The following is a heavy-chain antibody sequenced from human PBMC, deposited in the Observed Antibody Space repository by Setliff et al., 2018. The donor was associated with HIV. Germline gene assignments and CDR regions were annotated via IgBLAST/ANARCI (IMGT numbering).Heavy chain of an antibody. V-gene: IGHV1-18*01. CDR3: ARDLDSSGYGDAFDI. Sequence: ASVKVSCQASGYTFTSYGISWVRQAPGQGLEWMGWISAYNGNTNSAQKLQGRVTMTTDTSTSTAYMELRSLRSDDTAVYYCARDLDSSGYGDAFDIWGQGTMVTVSS. D-gene: IGHD3-22*01. J-gene: IGHJ3*02. CDR1: GYTFTSYG. CDR2: ISAYNGNT.